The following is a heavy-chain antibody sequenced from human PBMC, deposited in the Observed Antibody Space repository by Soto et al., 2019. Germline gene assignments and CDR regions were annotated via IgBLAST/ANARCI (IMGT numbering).Heavy chain of an antibody. CDR3: ASVPITKLVMVI. CDR1: GGSISSGDYY. D-gene: IGHD3-22*01. V-gene: IGHV4-30-4*01. CDR2: ISYGGTT. J-gene: IGHJ4*02. Sequence: QVQLQESGPGLVKPSQTLSLTCTVSGGSISSGDYYWSWIRQPPGKGLEWIGYISYGGTTYYNPSLKRRVFISVDTSKSQFSLSLSSVTAADTAVYYCASVPITKLVMVIWGQGTLVTVSS.